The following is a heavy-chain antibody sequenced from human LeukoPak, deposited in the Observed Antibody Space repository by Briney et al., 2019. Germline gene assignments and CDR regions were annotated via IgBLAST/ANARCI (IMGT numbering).Heavy chain of an antibody. CDR2: IYYSGST. Sequence: SETLSLTCTVSGGSISSYYWSWIRQPPGKGLEWIGYIYYSGSTNYNPSLKSRVTISVDTSKNQFPLKLSSVTAADTAVYYCARRERLWLSNWFDPWGQGTLVTVSS. CDR3: ARRERLWLSNWFDP. J-gene: IGHJ5*02. V-gene: IGHV4-59*08. CDR1: GGSISSYY. D-gene: IGHD5-18*01.